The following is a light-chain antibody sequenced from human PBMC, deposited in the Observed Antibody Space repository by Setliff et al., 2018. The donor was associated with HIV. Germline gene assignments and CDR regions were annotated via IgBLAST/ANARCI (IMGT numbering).Light chain of an antibody. Sequence: SALAQPRSVSGSPGHAVTISCTGTSSDVGGYDYVSWYQQLPGKAPKLIIYDVVKRSSGVSNRFSGSKSGNTASLTISGLQADDEADYYCSSYTTTSTTVFGTGTKVTVL. V-gene: IGLV2-14*03. CDR2: DVV. CDR3: SSYTTTSTTV. J-gene: IGLJ1*01. CDR1: SSDVGGYDY.